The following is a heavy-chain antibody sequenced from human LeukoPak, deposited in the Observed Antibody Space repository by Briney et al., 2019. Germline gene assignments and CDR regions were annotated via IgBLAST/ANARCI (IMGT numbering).Heavy chain of an antibody. D-gene: IGHD3-10*01. CDR1: GFTFSSYA. CDR3: TGREYGSGSYLYYYYGMDV. J-gene: IGHJ6*02. V-gene: IGHV3-23*01. Sequence: GGSLRLSCAASGFTFSSYAMSWVRQAPGKGLEWVSAISGSGGSTYYADSVKGRLTISRDNSKNTLYLQMNSLRAEDTAVYYCTGREYGSGSYLYYYYGMDVWGQGTTVTVSS. CDR2: ISGSGGST.